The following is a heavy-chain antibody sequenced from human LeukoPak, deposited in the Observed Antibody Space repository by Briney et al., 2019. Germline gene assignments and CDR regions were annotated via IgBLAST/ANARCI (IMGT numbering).Heavy chain of an antibody. CDR2: IGWSGGSI. CDR1: GFTFDDYA. D-gene: IGHD2-2*01. V-gene: IGHV3-9*01. Sequence: GRSLRLSCAASGFTFDDYAMHWVRQVPGKGLEWVSGIGWSGGSINYADSVKGRFTISRDNAKNSLYLQMNSLRAEDTAVYHCAKGLLEYQLLLPFGYWGQGTLVTVSS. CDR3: AKGLLEYQLLLPFGY. J-gene: IGHJ4*02.